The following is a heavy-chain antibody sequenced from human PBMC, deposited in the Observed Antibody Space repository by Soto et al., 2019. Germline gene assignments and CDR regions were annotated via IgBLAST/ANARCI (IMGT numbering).Heavy chain of an antibody. CDR3: AREYYSTMDL. J-gene: IGHJ6*02. CDR1: GFTFRDYY. CDR2: IDSSTKYT. V-gene: IGHV3-11*05. Sequence: QAPLVEPGEGLDRPGGSLRLASEASGFTFRDYYMTWFRQAPGQGLEWLSYIDSSTKYTNYADSVKGRFTISRDNAKNSLYLQMNSLRADDTAVYYGAREYYSTMDLWGQGTMVTVS.